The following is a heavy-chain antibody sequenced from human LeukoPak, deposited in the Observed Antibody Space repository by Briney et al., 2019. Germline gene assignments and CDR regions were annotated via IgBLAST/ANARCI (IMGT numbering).Heavy chain of an antibody. CDR2: IKQDGSEK. V-gene: IGHV3-7*01. CDR1: GFTFSSYW. CDR3: ARDHYYYDSSGYYSDYYYYYYMDV. J-gene: IGHJ6*03. Sequence: GGSLRLSCAASGFTFSSYWMSWVRQAPGKGLEWVANIKQDGSEKYYVDSVKGRFTISRDNAKNSLYLQMNSLRAEDTAVYYCARDHYYYDSSGYYSDYYYYYYMDVWGKGTTVTVSS. D-gene: IGHD3-22*01.